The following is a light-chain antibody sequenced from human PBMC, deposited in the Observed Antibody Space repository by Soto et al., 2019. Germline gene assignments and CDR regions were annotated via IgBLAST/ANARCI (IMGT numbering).Light chain of an antibody. J-gene: IGLJ3*02. CDR3: AAWDDSLSGWV. V-gene: IGLV1-47*01. CDR2: RNN. CDR1: SSNIGSNF. Sequence: QSVLTQPPSASGTPGQRVTISCSGSSSNIGSNFVYWYQQLPGTAPKLLIYRNNQRPSGVPDRFSGSKSGTSASLVISGLRSEDEAGYYCAAWDDSLSGWVFGGGTQLTVL.